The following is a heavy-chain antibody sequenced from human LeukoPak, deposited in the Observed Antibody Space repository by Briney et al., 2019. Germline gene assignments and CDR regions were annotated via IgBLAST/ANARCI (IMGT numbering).Heavy chain of an antibody. D-gene: IGHD3-9*01. CDR1: GGSFSGYY. V-gene: IGHV4-34*01. Sequence: PSETLSLTCAVYGGSFSGYYWSWIRQPPGKGLEWIGEINHSGSTNYNPSLKSRVTISVDTSKNQFSLKLSSVTAADTAVYYCARGDILTGYYRWYFDLCGRGTLVTVSS. CDR3: ARGDILTGYYRWYFDL. CDR2: INHSGST. J-gene: IGHJ2*01.